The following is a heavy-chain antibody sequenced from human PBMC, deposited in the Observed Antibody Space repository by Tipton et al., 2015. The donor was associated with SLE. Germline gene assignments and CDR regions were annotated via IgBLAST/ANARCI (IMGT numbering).Heavy chain of an antibody. Sequence: TLSLTCTVSGGSVSPYYWGWIRQSPGKGLEWIGYVHSTGTPNYNPSLKRRVVISVDTSKNQFSLKLNSVTAADTAVYYCARHVLSLTASYFDVWGRGTLVSVSS. CDR3: ARHVLSLTASYFDV. J-gene: IGHJ2*01. CDR1: GGSVSPYY. CDR2: VHSTGTP. V-gene: IGHV4-59*02. D-gene: IGHD3-16*02.